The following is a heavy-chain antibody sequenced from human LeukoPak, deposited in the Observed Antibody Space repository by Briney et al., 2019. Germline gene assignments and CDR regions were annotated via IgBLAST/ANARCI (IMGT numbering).Heavy chain of an antibody. D-gene: IGHD2-2*01. CDR1: GFTVSSNY. J-gene: IGHJ6*02. CDR2: IYSGGST. V-gene: IGHV3-66*01. CDR3: ARGYCSGTGCYGRYYYGMDV. Sequence: QSGTSLRLSCAASGFTVSSNYMSWVRQAPGKGLEWVSVIYSGGSTYYADSVKGRFTISRDNSKNTLYLQMNSLRAEDTAVYYCARGYCSGTGCYGRYYYGMDVWGQGPTVTVPS.